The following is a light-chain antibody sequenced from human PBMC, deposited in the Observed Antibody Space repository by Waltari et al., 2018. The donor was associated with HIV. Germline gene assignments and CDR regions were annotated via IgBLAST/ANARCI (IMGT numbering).Light chain of an antibody. J-gene: IGLJ3*02. V-gene: IGLV4-69*01. CDR1: RGHIHYA. Sequence: QLVVTQSPSASASLGASVTLTCPLSRGHIHYALARLQQQPQKAPRYLMKVNSDGSHNRGDGIPDRFSGSSSGAERYLTISSLQSEDESDYFCQTWGTGVRVFGGGTKLTVL. CDR3: QTWGTGVRV. CDR2: VNSDGSH.